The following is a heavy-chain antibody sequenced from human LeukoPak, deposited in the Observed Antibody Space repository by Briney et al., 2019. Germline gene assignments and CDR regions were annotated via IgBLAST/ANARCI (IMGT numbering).Heavy chain of an antibody. CDR1: GFTFSSYW. D-gene: IGHD1-20*01. J-gene: IGHJ5*02. CDR3: ARARIAGSWFDP. V-gene: IGHV3-74*01. CDR2: INTDGSST. Sequence: GRSLRLSCAASGFTFSSYWMHWVRQAPGKGLVWVSRINTDGSSTSYADSVKGRFTISRDNAKNTLYLQMNSLRAEDTAVYYCARARIAGSWFDPWGQGTLVTVSS.